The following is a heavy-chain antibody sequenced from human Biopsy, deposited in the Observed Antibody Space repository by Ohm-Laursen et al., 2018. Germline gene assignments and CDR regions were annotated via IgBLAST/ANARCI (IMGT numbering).Heavy chain of an antibody. CDR1: GGSLSLSY. CDR2: IYYSGST. D-gene: IGHD2/OR15-2a*01. V-gene: IGHV4-59*07. J-gene: IGHJ6*02. CDR3: ARATNSTGWPYYYFYGMDV. Sequence: SDTLSLTCNVSGGSLSLSYWSWIRQPPGKGLEWIGYIYYSGSTNYNPSLKSRVTISVDTSKNQFSLRLNSVTAADTAVYYCARATNSTGWPYYYFYGMDVWGQGTTVTVSS.